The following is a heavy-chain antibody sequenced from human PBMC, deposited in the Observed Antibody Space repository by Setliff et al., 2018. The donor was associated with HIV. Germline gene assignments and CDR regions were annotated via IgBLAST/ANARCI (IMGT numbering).Heavy chain of an antibody. D-gene: IGHD3-16*01. CDR1: DGAIRTYY. CDR3: ARQFWMLTTLYFDS. V-gene: IGHV4-59*08. J-gene: IGHJ4*02. CDR2: IHYSGST. Sequence: TLSLTCTVSDGAIRTYYWSWIRQPPGKGLEWIGYIHYSGSTNYNPSLKSRVTISVDTSKNQFSLKLSSVTAADTAVYYCARQFWMLTTLYFDSLGPGTLVTVSS.